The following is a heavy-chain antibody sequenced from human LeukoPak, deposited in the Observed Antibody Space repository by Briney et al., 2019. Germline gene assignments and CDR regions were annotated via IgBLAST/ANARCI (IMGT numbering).Heavy chain of an antibody. J-gene: IGHJ4*02. CDR3: ASLKKYSSGWYDFDY. CDR2: INPNSGGT. D-gene: IGHD6-19*01. V-gene: IGHV1-2*02. Sequence: ASVKVSCKASGYTFTGYYMHWVRQAPGQGLEWMGWINPNSGGTNYAQKFQGRVTMTRDTSISTAYMELSRLRSDDTTVYYCASLKKYSSGWYDFDYWGQGTLVTVSS. CDR1: GYTFTGYY.